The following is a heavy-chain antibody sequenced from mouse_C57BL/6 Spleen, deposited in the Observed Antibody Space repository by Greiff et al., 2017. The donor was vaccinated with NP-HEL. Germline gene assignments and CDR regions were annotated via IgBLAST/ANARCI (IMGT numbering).Heavy chain of an antibody. D-gene: IGHD2-14*01. V-gene: IGHV5-17*01. CDR3: ANRYFDY. Sequence: EVQVVESGGGLVKPGGSLKVSCAASGFTFSDYGMHWVRQAPEKGLEWVAYISSGSSTIYYADTVKGRFTISRDNVKNTLYLQMTSLRSEDTAMYYCANRYFDYWGQGTTLTVSS. CDR2: ISSGSSTI. J-gene: IGHJ2*01. CDR1: GFTFSDYG.